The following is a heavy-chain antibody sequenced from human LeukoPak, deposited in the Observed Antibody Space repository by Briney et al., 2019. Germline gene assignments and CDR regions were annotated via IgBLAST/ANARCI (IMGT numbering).Heavy chain of an antibody. CDR1: GGSISSYY. CDR3: ARAPAYSSSAILDFFHY. Sequence: KPSEALSLTCTVSGGSISSYYWSWIRQPPGKGLEWIGSIYYSGSTNYKSSLKSRVTISVDTSKIQFSLKLNSMTAADAAVYYCARAPAYSSSAILDFFHYWGQGTLVTVSS. J-gene: IGHJ4*02. CDR2: IYYSGST. D-gene: IGHD6-6*01. V-gene: IGHV4-59*08.